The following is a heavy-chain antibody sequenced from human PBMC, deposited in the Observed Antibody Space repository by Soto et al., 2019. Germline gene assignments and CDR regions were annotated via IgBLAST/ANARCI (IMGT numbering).Heavy chain of an antibody. CDR1: GFTFDDYA. CDR2: ISWNSGSI. J-gene: IGHJ4*02. Sequence: EVQLVESGGGLVQPGRSLRLSCAASGFTFDDYAMHWVRQAPGKGLEWVSGISWNSGSIGYADSVKGRFTISRDNAKNSLYLQMNSLRAEDTALYYCAKVDCGGSCYYAYWGQGTLVTVSS. V-gene: IGHV3-9*01. CDR3: AKVDCGGSCYYAY. D-gene: IGHD2-15*01.